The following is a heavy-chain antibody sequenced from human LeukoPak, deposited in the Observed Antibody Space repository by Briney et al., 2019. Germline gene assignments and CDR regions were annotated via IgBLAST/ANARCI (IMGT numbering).Heavy chain of an antibody. CDR1: GFTFSSYA. V-gene: IGHV3-30-3*01. J-gene: IGHJ4*02. CDR3: GAAYSGSSPFDY. D-gene: IGHD1-26*01. Sequence: PGGSLRLSCAASGFTFSSYAMHWVRQAPGKGLEWVAVISYDGSNKYYADSVKGRFTISRDNSKNTLYLQMNSLRAEDTAVYYCGAAYSGSSPFDYWGQGTLVTVSS. CDR2: ISYDGSNK.